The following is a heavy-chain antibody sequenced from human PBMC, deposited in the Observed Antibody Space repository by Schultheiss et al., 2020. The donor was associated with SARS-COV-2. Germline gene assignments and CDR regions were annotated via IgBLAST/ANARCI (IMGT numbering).Heavy chain of an antibody. J-gene: IGHJ5*02. Sequence: SETLSLTCTVSGGSISSYYWSWIRQPPGKGLEWIGYIYYSGSTNYNPSLKSRVTISVDTSKNQFSLKLSSVTAADTAVYYCARRGPNYCSSTSCYSDWFDPWGQGTLVTVSS. CDR3: ARRGPNYCSSTSCYSDWFDP. V-gene: IGHV4-59*08. CDR2: IYYSGST. CDR1: GGSISSYY. D-gene: IGHD2-2*02.